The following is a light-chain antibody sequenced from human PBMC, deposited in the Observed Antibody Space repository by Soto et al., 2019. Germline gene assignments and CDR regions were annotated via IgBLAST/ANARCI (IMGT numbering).Light chain of an antibody. J-gene: IGKJ1*01. CDR3: QQYGSSPRT. CDR1: QSVSSN. CDR2: GAS. Sequence: EIVMTQSPATLSVSPGERVSLSCRASQSVSSNLAWYQQKPGQAPRLLIYGASSRATGIPDRFTGSGSGTDFTLTITTLEPEDFAVYYCQQYGSSPRTFGLGTKVDI. V-gene: IGKV3-20*01.